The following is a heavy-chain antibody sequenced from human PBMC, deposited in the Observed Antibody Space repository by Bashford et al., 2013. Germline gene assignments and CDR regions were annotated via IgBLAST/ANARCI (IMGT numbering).Heavy chain of an antibody. CDR3: ARDSATGRTSRSGMDV. CDR1: GYTLTELS. J-gene: IGHJ6*02. D-gene: IGHD2-2*01. V-gene: IGHV1-24*01. Sequence: ASVKVSCKVSGYTLTELSMHWVRQAPGKGLEWMGGFDPEDGETIYAQKFQGRVTMTEDTSTDTAYMELSRLRSDDTAVYYCARDSATGRTSRSGMDVWGQGTTVTVSS. CDR2: FDPEDGET.